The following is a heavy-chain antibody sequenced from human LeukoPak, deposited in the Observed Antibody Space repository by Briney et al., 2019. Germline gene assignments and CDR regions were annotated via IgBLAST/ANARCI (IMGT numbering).Heavy chain of an antibody. CDR3: AKAGSDPDY. CDR1: GFTFSSYG. J-gene: IGHJ4*02. CDR2: ISYDGSNK. Sequence: GSLRLSCAASGFTFSSYGMHWVRQAPGKGLEWVAVISYDGSNKYYADSVKGRFTISRDNSKNTLYLQMNSLRAEDTAVYYCAKAGSDPDYWGQGTLVTVSS. V-gene: IGHV3-30*18.